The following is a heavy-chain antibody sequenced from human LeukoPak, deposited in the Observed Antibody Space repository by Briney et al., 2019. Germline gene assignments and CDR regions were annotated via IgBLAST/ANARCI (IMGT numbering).Heavy chain of an antibody. D-gene: IGHD6-19*01. CDR1: GGSISSSSYY. CDR2: IYYSGST. CDR3: ARLGYSSGWYLYYFDY. V-gene: IGHV4-39*01. J-gene: IGHJ4*02. Sequence: TSETLSLTCTVSGGSISSSSYYWGWIRQPPGKGLEWIGSIYYSGSTYYNPSLKSRVTISVDTSKNQFSLKLSSVTAADTAVYYCARLGYSSGWYLYYFDYWGQGTLVTVSS.